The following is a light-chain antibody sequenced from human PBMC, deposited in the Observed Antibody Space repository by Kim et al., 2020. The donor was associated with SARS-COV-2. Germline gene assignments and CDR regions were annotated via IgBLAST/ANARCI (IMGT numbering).Light chain of an antibody. V-gene: IGLV2-14*04. Sequence: GQSINISCTGTSSDVGGYNYVSWYQQHPGKAPKLMIYDVSKRPSGVSNRFSGSKSGNTASLTISGLQAEDEADYYCSSYTSSSTWVFVGGTQLTVL. CDR3: SSYTSSSTWV. CDR2: DVS. CDR1: SSDVGGYNY. J-gene: IGLJ3*02.